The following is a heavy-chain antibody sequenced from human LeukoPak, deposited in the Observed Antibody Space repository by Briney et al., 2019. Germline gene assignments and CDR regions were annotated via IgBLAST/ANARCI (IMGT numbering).Heavy chain of an antibody. V-gene: IGHV3-23*01. D-gene: IGHD3-10*01. CDR1: GFTFSSYA. J-gene: IGHJ4*02. CDR2: ISGSGGST. Sequence: GSLRLSCEASGFTFSSYAMSWVRQAPGKGLEWVSAISGSGGSTYYADSVKGRFTISRDNSKNTPYLQMNSLRAEDTAVYYCAKAATRGSGSYYIFGGTVDFDYWGQGTLVTVSS. CDR3: AKAATRGSGSYYIFGGTVDFDY.